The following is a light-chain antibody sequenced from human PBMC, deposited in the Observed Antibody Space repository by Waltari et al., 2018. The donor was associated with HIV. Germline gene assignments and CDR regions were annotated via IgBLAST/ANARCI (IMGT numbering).Light chain of an antibody. Sequence: QSALTQPPSASGSPGQSVTISCTGTSSDVGAYNYVSWFQQHPGKAPKLSIYDVTKRPAGVPDRFSGSKSGNTASLTVSGLQAEDEADYYCASHAGSKDVFGGGTRRTVL. CDR1: SSDVGAYNY. J-gene: IGLJ2*01. CDR2: DVT. CDR3: ASHAGSKDV. V-gene: IGLV2-8*01.